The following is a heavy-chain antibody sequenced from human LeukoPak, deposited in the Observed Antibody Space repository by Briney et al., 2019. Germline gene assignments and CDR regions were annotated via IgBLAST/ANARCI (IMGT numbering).Heavy chain of an antibody. CDR3: AELGITMIGGV. CDR2: LSSSCSTI. Sequence: QSGGSLRLSCGASGFTFSSFEMNWVRQAPGKGLEWVSYLSSSCSTIYYADSVKGRFTISRDNAKNSLYLQMNSLRAEDTAVYYCAELGITMIGGVWGKGTTVTISS. CDR1: GFTFSSFE. V-gene: IGHV3-48*03. J-gene: IGHJ6*04. D-gene: IGHD3-10*02.